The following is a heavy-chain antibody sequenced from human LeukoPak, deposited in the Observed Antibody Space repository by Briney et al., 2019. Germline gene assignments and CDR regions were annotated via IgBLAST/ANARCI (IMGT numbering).Heavy chain of an antibody. J-gene: IGHJ3*02. Sequence: GASVKVSCKASGYTFTSHFMHWVRQAPGHGLEWMGIINPRGGSTSYTQKFQGRVTMTRDTSTSTVYMELSSLRSEDTAVYYCARVKSYYYDTSDKDAFDIWGQGTMVTVSS. V-gene: IGHV1-46*01. CDR1: GYTFTSHF. CDR2: INPRGGST. D-gene: IGHD3-22*01. CDR3: ARVKSYYYDTSDKDAFDI.